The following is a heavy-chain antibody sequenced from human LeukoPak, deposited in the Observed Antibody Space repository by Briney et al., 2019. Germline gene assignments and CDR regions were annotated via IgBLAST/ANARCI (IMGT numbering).Heavy chain of an antibody. CDR1: GFTFDDYA. V-gene: IGHV3-9*01. CDR3: ARVLGYFDY. CDR2: ISWNSGSI. J-gene: IGHJ4*02. Sequence: GGSLRLSCAASGFTFDDYAMHWVRQAPGKGLEWVSGISWNSGSIGYADSVKGRFTISRDNAKNSLYLQMNSLRAEDTALYYCARVLGYFDYWGQGTLVTVSS.